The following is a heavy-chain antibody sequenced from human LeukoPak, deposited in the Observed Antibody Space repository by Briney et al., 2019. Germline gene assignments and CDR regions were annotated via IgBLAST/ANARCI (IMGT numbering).Heavy chain of an antibody. Sequence: PSETLSLTCTVSGGSISSGDYYWSWIRQPPGKGLEWIGYIYYSGSTYYNPSLKSRVTISVDTSKNQFSLKLNSVTAADTAVYYCARHRMVYAISWFDPWGQGTLVTVSS. D-gene: IGHD2-8*01. V-gene: IGHV4-30-4*08. CDR1: GGSISSGDYY. CDR2: IYYSGST. CDR3: ARHRMVYAISWFDP. J-gene: IGHJ5*02.